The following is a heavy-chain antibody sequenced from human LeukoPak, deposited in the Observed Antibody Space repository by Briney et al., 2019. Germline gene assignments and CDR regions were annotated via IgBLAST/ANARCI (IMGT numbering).Heavy chain of an antibody. CDR1: GGSISSYY. D-gene: IGHD3-22*01. Sequence: SETLSLTCTVSGGSISSYYWSWIRQPPGKGLEWIGEINHSGSTNYNPSLKSRVTISVDTSKNQFSLKLSSVTAADTAVYYCARAGSYYYDSSGYYYNRKYYFDYWGQGTLVTVSS. CDR2: INHSGST. V-gene: IGHV4-34*01. CDR3: ARAGSYYYDSSGYYYNRKYYFDY. J-gene: IGHJ4*02.